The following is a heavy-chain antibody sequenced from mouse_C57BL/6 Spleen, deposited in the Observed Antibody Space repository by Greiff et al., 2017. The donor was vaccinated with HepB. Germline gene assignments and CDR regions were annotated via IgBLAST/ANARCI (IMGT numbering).Heavy chain of an antibody. V-gene: IGHV1-69*01. Sequence: QVQLQQSGAELVMPGASVKLSCKASGYTFTSYWMHWVKQRPGQGLEWIGEIDPSDSYTNYNQKFKGKSTLTVDKSSSTAYMQLSSLTSEDSAVYYCAKGFDLDWYFDVWGTGTTVTVSS. D-gene: IGHD2-4*01. J-gene: IGHJ1*03. CDR2: IDPSDSYT. CDR3: AKGFDLDWYFDV. CDR1: GYTFTSYW.